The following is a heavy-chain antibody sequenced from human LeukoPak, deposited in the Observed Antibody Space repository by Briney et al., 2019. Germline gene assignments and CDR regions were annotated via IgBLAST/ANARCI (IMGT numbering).Heavy chain of an antibody. CDR3: ARHHNTRHTYYYDSSGYPYFDY. Sequence: SETLSLTCTVSGGSIGSYYWSWIRHPPGKGLEWIGYIYYSGSTNYNPSIKSRVTISVDTSKNQFSLKLSSVTGADTAVYYCARHHNTRHTYYYDSSGYPYFDYWGQGTLVTVSS. J-gene: IGHJ4*02. CDR1: GGSIGSYY. D-gene: IGHD3-22*01. V-gene: IGHV4-59*08. CDR2: IYYSGST.